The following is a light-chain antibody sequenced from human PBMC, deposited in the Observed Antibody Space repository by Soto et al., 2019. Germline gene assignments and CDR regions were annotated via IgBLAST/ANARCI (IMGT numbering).Light chain of an antibody. CDR3: SSHTTSNTQV. Sequence: QSALTQPASVSGSPGQSITISCTGTSSDIGGYNYVSWYQQHPGNPPKLMIYEVSNRPSGVSNRFSGSKSGNTASLTISGLRAEDEADYYCSSHTTSNTQVFGGGTKLTVL. CDR1: SSDIGGYNY. V-gene: IGLV2-14*01. J-gene: IGLJ3*02. CDR2: EVS.